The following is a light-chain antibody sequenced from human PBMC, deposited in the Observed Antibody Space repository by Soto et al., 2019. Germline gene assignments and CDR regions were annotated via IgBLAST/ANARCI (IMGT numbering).Light chain of an antibody. CDR3: QQYGSSPRT. Sequence: EIVLTQSPGTLSLSPGERATLSCRASQGVSSSSLAWYRQKPGQAPRLLIYGASTRATAIPDRFSGSGSGTDFTLTISRLEPEDFAMYYCQQYGSSPRTVGQGTKVEIK. CDR2: GAS. V-gene: IGKV3-20*01. CDR1: QGVSSSS. J-gene: IGKJ1*01.